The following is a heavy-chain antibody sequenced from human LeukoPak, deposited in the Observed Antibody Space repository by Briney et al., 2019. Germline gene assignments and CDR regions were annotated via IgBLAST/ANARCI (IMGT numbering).Heavy chain of an antibody. Sequence: SETLSLTCTVSGGSIDSRSYYWDWIRQAPGKGLEWIGTIYHSGSTDYNPSLKSRVAIFVETSKNQFSLILHSVAPADTALYYFARRAEFDNTHYHYFDYWGQGALVTVSS. J-gene: IGHJ4*02. CDR3: ARRAEFDNTHYHYFDY. D-gene: IGHD2-15*01. CDR1: GGSIDSRSYY. CDR2: IYHSGST. V-gene: IGHV4-39*01.